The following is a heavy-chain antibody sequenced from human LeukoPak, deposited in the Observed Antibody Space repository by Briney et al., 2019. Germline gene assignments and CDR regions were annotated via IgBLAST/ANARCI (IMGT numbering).Heavy chain of an antibody. J-gene: IGHJ5*02. D-gene: IGHD6-13*01. V-gene: IGHV4-31*03. CDR1: GGSISSGGYY. CDR2: IYYSGST. CDR3: ARHGAGIAAATNWFDP. Sequence: PSQTLSLTCTVSGGSISSGGYYWSWIRQHPGKGLEWIGYIYYSGSTNYNPSLKSRVTKSVDTSKNQFSLKLSSVTAADTAVYYCARHGAGIAAATNWFDPWGQGTLVTVSS.